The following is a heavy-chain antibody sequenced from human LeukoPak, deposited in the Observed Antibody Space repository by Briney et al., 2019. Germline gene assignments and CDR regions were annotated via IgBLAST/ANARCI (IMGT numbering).Heavy chain of an antibody. CDR3: ARGFYYDSSGYNYGGFDI. V-gene: IGHV1-69*05. D-gene: IGHD3-22*01. CDR1: GGTFSSYA. J-gene: IGHJ3*02. Sequence: SSVKVSCKASGGTFSSYAISWVRQAPGQGLEWMGRIIPIFGAANYAQGFQGRVSITTDESTSTAYMELSSLRSEDTAVYYCARGFYYDSSGYNYGGFDIWGQGTMVTVSS. CDR2: IIPIFGAA.